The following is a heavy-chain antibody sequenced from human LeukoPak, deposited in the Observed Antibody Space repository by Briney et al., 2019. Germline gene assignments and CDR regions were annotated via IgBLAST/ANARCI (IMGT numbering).Heavy chain of an antibody. CDR3: ARGGSGSYLFDY. Sequence: HTGGSLRLSCGASGFTFSSYEMNWDRQAPGKGLEWVSYISSSGSTIYYSDSVKGRFTISRDNAKNSLYLQMNSLRAEDTAVYYCARGGSGSYLFDYWGQGTLVTVSS. CDR2: ISSSGSTI. CDR1: GFTFSSYE. D-gene: IGHD3-10*01. V-gene: IGHV3-48*03. J-gene: IGHJ4*02.